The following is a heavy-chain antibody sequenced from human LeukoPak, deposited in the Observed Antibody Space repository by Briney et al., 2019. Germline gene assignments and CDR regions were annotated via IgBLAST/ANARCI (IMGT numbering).Heavy chain of an antibody. D-gene: IGHD4-11*01. CDR3: ARGMTNPFDY. Sequence: GGSLRLSCAASGFTVGTNYMSWVRQAPGKGLEWVSVIYSGGSTYYADSVKGRFTISRHNSENTLYLQMNSLRAEDTAVYYCARGMTNPFDYWGQGTLVTVSS. J-gene: IGHJ4*02. CDR1: GFTVGTNY. CDR2: IYSGGST. V-gene: IGHV3-53*04.